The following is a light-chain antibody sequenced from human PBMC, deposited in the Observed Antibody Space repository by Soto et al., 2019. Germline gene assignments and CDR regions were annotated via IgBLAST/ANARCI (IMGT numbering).Light chain of an antibody. CDR1: QSVSSY. Sequence: EIVLTQSPATLSLSPGERATLSCRASQSVSSYLAWYQQKPGQAPRLLIYDASNRATGIPARFSGSGSGTAFTLTLSSLKPEDCAVYDCQRRSNRPPGATFGGGTKVEIK. V-gene: IGKV3-11*01. J-gene: IGKJ4*01. CDR3: QRRSNRPPGAT. CDR2: DAS.